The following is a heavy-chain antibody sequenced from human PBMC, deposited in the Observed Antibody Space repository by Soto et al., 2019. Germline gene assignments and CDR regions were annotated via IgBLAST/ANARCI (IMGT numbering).Heavy chain of an antibody. V-gene: IGHV3-53*01. CDR2: IYSDGNT. CDR3: ARGGMAAGNLEYFQH. CDR1: GFTVSSNH. D-gene: IGHD6-13*01. J-gene: IGHJ1*01. Sequence: PGGSLRLSCAASGFTVSSNHMSWVRQAPGKGLEWVSVIYSDGNTYYADSVKGRFTISRDNSKNTLYLQMNSLRDEDTAVYYCARGGMAAGNLEYFQHWGQGTLVTVSS.